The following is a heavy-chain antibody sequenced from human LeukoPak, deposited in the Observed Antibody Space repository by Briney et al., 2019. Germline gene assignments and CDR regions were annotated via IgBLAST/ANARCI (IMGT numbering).Heavy chain of an antibody. Sequence: PSETLSLTCSVYGRSISSITYYWNWIRQTAGKRLEWIWRVYTGVMITYNPSLEGRVTISVDPSKNHFSLKLTSVTAADTAIYYCARTEVTMAGTFHWGPGALVTVSS. CDR2: VYTGVMI. V-gene: IGHV4-61*02. D-gene: IGHD6-19*01. CDR3: ARTEVTMAGTFH. CDR1: GRSISSITYY. J-gene: IGHJ4*02.